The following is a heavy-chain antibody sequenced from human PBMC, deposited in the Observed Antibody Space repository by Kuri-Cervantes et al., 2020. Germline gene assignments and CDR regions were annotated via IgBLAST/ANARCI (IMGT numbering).Heavy chain of an antibody. V-gene: IGHV3-74*01. Sequence: GESLKISCAASGFTFKNKWMHWVRQAPGKGLVWVSRLNSDASVINHADYVKGRFTISRDNAKNTLYLQMNNLRVEDTALYYCVREFGGNEDYWGQGTLVTVS. D-gene: IGHD5-12*01. CDR3: VREFGGNEDY. J-gene: IGHJ4*02. CDR1: GFTFKNKW. CDR2: LNSDASVI.